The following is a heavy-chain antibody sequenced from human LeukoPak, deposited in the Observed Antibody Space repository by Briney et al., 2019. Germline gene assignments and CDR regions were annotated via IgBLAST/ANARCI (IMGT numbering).Heavy chain of an antibody. V-gene: IGHV1-69*13. CDR1: GGTFISYA. J-gene: IGHJ4*02. D-gene: IGHD1-26*01. CDR3: ARVVGPVGLETESDY. Sequence: SVKVSCKASGGTFISYAISWVRQAPGQGLEWMGGIIPILGTANYAQKFQGRVTITADESTSTAYMELSSLRSEDTAVYYCARVVGPVGLETESDYWGQGTLVTVSS. CDR2: IIPILGTA.